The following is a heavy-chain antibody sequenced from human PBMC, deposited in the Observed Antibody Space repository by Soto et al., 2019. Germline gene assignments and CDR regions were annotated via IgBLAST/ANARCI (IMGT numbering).Heavy chain of an antibody. Sequence: PGGSLRLSCASSGFTLSSYVMSLVRQAPGKGLEWVSVISRNSGNIEYADSVRGRFIISRDNAKNSLYLQMNSLRPEDTAMYYCLKEMLQTDTFDMWGQGTMVTVSS. CDR3: LKEMLQTDTFDM. CDR2: ISRNSGNI. V-gene: IGHV3-9*01. D-gene: IGHD3-16*01. CDR1: GFTLSSYV. J-gene: IGHJ3*02.